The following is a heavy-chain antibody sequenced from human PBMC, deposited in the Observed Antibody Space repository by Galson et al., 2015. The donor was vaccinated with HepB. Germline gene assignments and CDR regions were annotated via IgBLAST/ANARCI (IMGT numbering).Heavy chain of an antibody. CDR1: GYTFISYY. J-gene: IGHJ4*02. CDR2: IIPIFGTA. CDR3: ARARSHSSGYTNYDY. V-gene: IGHV1-69*13. Sequence: SVKVSCKASGYTFISYYMYWVRQAPGQGLEWMGGIIPIFGTANYAQKFQGRVTITADESTSTAYMELSSLRSEDTAVYYCARARSHSSGYTNYDYWGQGTLVTVSS. D-gene: IGHD6-19*01.